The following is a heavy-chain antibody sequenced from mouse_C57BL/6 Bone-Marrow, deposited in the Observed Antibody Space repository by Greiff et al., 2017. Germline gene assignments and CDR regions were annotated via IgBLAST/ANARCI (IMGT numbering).Heavy chain of an antibody. CDR2: IYPRSGTT. CDR3: SRGDYYARAY. V-gene: IGHV1-81*01. J-gene: IGHJ4*01. CDR1: GYTFTSYG. Sequence: QVQLKQSGAELARPGASVKLSCKASGYTFTSYGISWVKQRTGQGLEWIGEIYPRSGTTYYNEKFKGKATLTVDKSSSTAYMELHRLTSEDSAVYFYSRGDYYARAYWGQGTSVTVSS.